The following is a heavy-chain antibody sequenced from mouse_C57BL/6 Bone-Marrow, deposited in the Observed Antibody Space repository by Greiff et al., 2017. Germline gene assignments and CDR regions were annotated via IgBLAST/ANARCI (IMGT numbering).Heavy chain of an antibody. CDR2: INPYNGGT. J-gene: IGHJ3*01. Sequence: EVQLQQSGPVLVKPGASVKMSCKASGYTFTDYYMNWVKQSHGKSLEWIGVINPYNGGTSYNQKFKGKATLTVDKSSSNAYMELTSLTSEYSAVDYCARDRVFFAYWGQGTLVTVSA. CDR3: ARDRVFFAY. CDR1: GYTFTDYY. V-gene: IGHV1-19*01.